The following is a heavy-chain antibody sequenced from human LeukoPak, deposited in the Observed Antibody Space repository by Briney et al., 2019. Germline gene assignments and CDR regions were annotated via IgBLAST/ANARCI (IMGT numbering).Heavy chain of an antibody. CDR1: GFTFSSYA. Sequence: GGSLRLSCAASGFTFSSYAMHWVRQAPGKGLDWVAVISYDGSNKYYSDSVKGRFTISRDDSKNTLYLQMNSLRGEDTAVYYCARDLNVWGAFDIWGQGTMVTVSS. D-gene: IGHD7-27*01. CDR3: ARDLNVWGAFDI. V-gene: IGHV3-30*04. CDR2: ISYDGSNK. J-gene: IGHJ3*02.